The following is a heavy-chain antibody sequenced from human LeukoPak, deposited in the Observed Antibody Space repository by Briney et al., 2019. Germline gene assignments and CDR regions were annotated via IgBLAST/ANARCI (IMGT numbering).Heavy chain of an antibody. CDR2: IYCSGST. D-gene: IGHD2-2*01. J-gene: IGHJ4*02. CDR1: GGSISSYY. V-gene: IGHV4-59*01. CDR3: ARARSPFLGYCSSTSCEGQYYFDY. Sequence: PSETLSLTCTVSGGSISSYYWSWIRQPPGKGLEWIGYIYCSGSTNYNPSLKSRVTISVDTSKNQFSLELSSVTAADTAVYYCARARSPFLGYCSSTSCEGQYYFDYWGQGTLVTVSS.